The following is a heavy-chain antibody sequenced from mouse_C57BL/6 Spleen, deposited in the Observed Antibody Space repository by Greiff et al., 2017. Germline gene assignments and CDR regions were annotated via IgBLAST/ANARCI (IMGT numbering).Heavy chain of an antibody. Sequence: LVESGAELVRPGASVKLSCTASGFNIKDDYMHWVKQRPEQGLEWIGWIDPENGDTEYASKFQGKATITADTSSNTAYLQLSSLTSEDTAVYYCTTGGYWYFDVWGTGTTVTVSS. J-gene: IGHJ1*03. CDR2: IDPENGDT. V-gene: IGHV14-4*01. CDR1: GFNIKDDY. CDR3: TTGGYWYFDV.